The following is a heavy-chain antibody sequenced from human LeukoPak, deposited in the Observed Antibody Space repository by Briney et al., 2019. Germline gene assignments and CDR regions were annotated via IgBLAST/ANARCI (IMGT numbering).Heavy chain of an antibody. V-gene: IGHV1-46*01. Sequence: GASVKVSCKASGYTLTSNYMQWVRQAPGQGLEWMGIINPSGGSTSYAQKFQGRVTMTRDTSTSTVYMELSSLRSEDTAVYYCARDGGGYCSSTSCYAGGYFDYWGQGTLVTVSS. D-gene: IGHD2-2*01. CDR1: GYTLTSNY. CDR3: ARDGGGYCSSTSCYAGGYFDY. CDR2: INPSGGST. J-gene: IGHJ4*02.